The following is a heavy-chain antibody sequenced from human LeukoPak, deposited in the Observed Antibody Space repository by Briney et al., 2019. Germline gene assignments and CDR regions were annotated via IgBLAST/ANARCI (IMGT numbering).Heavy chain of an antibody. CDR1: GDSFSGYY. D-gene: IGHD2-15*01. Sequence: PSETLSLTCAVYGDSFSGYYWSWIRQPPGKGLEWIAEINHRGTTHYNPSLKSRVNISADTSKNQFSLHLDSVTAADTAVYYCARLSRSTLGDCDQTNCPDYGFDIWGQGTMVTVSS. V-gene: IGHV4-34*01. CDR2: INHRGTT. CDR3: ARLSRSTLGDCDQTNCPDYGFDI. J-gene: IGHJ3*02.